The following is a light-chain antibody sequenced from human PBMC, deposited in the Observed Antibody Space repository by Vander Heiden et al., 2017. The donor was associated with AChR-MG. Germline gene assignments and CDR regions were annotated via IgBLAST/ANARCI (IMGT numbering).Light chain of an antibody. V-gene: IGLV2-8*01. CDR1: SSDVGGYKY. CDR2: EVS. J-gene: IGLJ1*01. Sequence: HSALTQPPSPSVSPGQSVPIPSPGTSSDVGGYKYVSWYQQHPGKAPKLMIYEVSKRPSGVPDRFSGAKSGNTASLTVSGLQAEDEADYYCTSYAGSNTPYVFGTGTKVTVL. CDR3: TSYAGSNTPYV.